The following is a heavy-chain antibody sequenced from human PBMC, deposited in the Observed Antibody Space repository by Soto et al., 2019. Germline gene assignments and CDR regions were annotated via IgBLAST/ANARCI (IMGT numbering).Heavy chain of an antibody. CDR1: GGSISTDYW. D-gene: IGHD3-16*01. Sequence: QVQLQESGPGLVKPSGTLSLTCAVSGGSISTDYWWRWVRQPPGKGLEWIGEIHYSGRTNYIQSLKRRVTMSLDKSNNQLSLKLSSVTAADTAVDYCARGFDYRWVYWGQGTLVTGSS. V-gene: IGHV4-4*02. J-gene: IGHJ4*02. CDR3: ARGFDYRWVY. CDR2: IHYSGRT.